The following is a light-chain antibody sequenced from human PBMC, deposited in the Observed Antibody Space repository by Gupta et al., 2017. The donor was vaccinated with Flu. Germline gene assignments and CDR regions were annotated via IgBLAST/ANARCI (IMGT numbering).Light chain of an antibody. CDR1: QSISTH. CDR2: DAS. Sequence: PSSLSASVGDRVTMTCQASQSISTHLNWYKHKPGKAPKLLICDASTLQTGIPSSFSGRGSRTDFTFTISSLKPEDFGTYYCQQYENLPLTFGEGTRVELK. CDR3: QQYENLPLT. V-gene: IGKV1-33*01. J-gene: IGKJ5*01.